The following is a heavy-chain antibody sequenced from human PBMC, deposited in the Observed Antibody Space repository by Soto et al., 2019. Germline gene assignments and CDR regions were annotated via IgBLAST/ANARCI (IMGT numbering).Heavy chain of an antibody. CDR1: GYTFTXYD. Sequence: QVQXVQSGAEVKKPGASVKVSCKASGYTFTXYDIXWVXQATGQGLEWMGWXXPNXXXTGYAQKFQGRVTMTRNTSISAAYMELSSLRSEDTAVYYCARAKRGLXSTSRKGGYYYYYMDVWGKGXTVTVSS. D-gene: IGHD2-2*01. J-gene: IGHJ6*03. CDR3: ARAKRGLXSTSRKGGYYYYYMDV. CDR2: XXPNXXXT. V-gene: IGHV1-8*01.